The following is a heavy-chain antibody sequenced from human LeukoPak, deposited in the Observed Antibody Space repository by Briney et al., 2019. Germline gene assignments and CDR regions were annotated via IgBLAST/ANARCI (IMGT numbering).Heavy chain of an antibody. Sequence: GGSLGLSCAASGFTFSDYYMSWIRQAPGKGLEWVSYISSSGSTIYYADSVKGRFTISRDNAKNSLYLQMNSLRAEDTAVYYCARVSRTNYYYYGMDVWGQGTTVTVSS. V-gene: IGHV3-11*01. CDR2: ISSSGSTI. CDR1: GFTFSDYY. J-gene: IGHJ6*02. CDR3: ARVSRTNYYYYGMDV.